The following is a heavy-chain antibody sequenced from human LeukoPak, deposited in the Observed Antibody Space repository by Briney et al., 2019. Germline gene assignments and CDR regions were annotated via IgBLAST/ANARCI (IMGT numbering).Heavy chain of an antibody. CDR3: AKVWRTYYDILSGWGGDYYMDV. D-gene: IGHD3-9*01. CDR2: ITRSSIYI. Sequence: KTGGSLRLSCAASGFTFSSYTMSWVRQNPGKGLEWVSSITRSSIYIYYSDSVKGRFTISRDNAKNSLYLQMNSLRAEDTAVYYCAKVWRTYYDILSGWGGDYYMDVWGKGTTVTISS. J-gene: IGHJ6*03. V-gene: IGHV3-21*01. CDR1: GFTFSSYT.